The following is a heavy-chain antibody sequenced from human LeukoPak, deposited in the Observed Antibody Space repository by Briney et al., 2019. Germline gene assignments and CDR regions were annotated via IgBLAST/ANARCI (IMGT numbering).Heavy chain of an antibody. Sequence: SETLSLTCAVYGGSFSGYYWSWIRQPPGKGLEWIGEINHSGSTNYNPFLKSRVTISVDTSKNQFSLKLSSVTAADTAVYYCARGLGGIAVAGIDYWGQGTLVTVSS. CDR3: ARGLGGIAVAGIDY. D-gene: IGHD6-19*01. CDR1: GGSFSGYY. V-gene: IGHV4-34*01. J-gene: IGHJ4*02. CDR2: INHSGST.